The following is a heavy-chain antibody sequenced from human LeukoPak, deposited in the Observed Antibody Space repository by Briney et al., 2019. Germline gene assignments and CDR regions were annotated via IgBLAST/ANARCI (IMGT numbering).Heavy chain of an antibody. CDR3: ATHYDSSGYYPYYYYYYYMDV. V-gene: IGHV4-59*01. Sequence: SETLSLTCTVSGGSISSYYWGWIRQPPGKGLEWIGYIYYSGSTNYNPSLKSRVTISVDTSKNQFSLKLSSVTAADTAVYYCATHYDSSGYYPYYYYYYYMDVWGKGTTVTVSS. J-gene: IGHJ6*03. CDR1: GGSISSYY. D-gene: IGHD3-22*01. CDR2: IYYSGST.